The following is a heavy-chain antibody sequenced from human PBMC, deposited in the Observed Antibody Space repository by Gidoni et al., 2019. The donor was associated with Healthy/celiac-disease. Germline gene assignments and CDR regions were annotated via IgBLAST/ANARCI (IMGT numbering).Heavy chain of an antibody. V-gene: IGHV1-24*01. D-gene: IGHD3-10*01. CDR2: FDPEDGET. J-gene: IGHJ3*02. CDR3: ATGFEVRGVIRWRDAFDI. Sequence: QVQLVQSGAEVKKPGASVKVSCKVSGYTLTELSMHWVRQAPGKGLEWMGGFDPEDGETIYAQKFQGRVTMTEDTSTDTAYMELSSLRSEDTAVYYCATGFEVRGVIRWRDAFDIWGQGTMVTVSS. CDR1: GYTLTELS.